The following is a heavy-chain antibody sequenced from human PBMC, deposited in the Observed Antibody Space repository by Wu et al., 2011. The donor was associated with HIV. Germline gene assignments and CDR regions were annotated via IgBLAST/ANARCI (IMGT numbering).Heavy chain of an antibody. D-gene: IGHD6-13*01. J-gene: IGHJ3*02. CDR3: ARDISSSWYELGAFDI. CDR2: SALTMVT. CDR1: VIPLPTMV. V-gene: IGHV1-18*01. Sequence: SVKVSCKASVIPLPTMVSAGCDRPLDKGLSGWDGSALTMVTQTMNRKVQGRVTMTTDTSTSTAYMELRSLRSDDTAVYYCARDISSSWYELGAFDIWGLGTMVTVSS.